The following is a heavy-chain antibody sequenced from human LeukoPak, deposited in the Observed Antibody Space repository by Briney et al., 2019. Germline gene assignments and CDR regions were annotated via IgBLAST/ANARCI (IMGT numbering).Heavy chain of an antibody. Sequence: GGSLRLSCAASGFTFSSYAMSWVRQAPGKGLEWVSAISGSGGSTYYADSVKGRFTISRDNSKNTLYLQMNSLRAEDTAVYYCARAKNDYGDYIYYYYGMDVWGQGTTVTVSS. CDR2: ISGSGGST. J-gene: IGHJ6*02. V-gene: IGHV3-23*01. CDR1: GFTFSSYA. D-gene: IGHD4-17*01. CDR3: ARAKNDYGDYIYYYYGMDV.